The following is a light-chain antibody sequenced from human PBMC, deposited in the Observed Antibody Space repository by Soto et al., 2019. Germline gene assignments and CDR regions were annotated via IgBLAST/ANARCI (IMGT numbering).Light chain of an antibody. J-gene: IGKJ1*01. CDR2: WAS. V-gene: IGKV4-1*01. CDR3: HQYPSAPQT. Sequence: DIVMTQSPDSLAVSLGERATINCKSSQSVLYSPNNKNYLAWYQQKPGQPPKLLVYWASTRESGVPDRVSGSGSGTDFTLTISSLQAEDAAVYSCHQYPSAPQTFGQGTKVEIK. CDR1: QSVLYSPNNKNY.